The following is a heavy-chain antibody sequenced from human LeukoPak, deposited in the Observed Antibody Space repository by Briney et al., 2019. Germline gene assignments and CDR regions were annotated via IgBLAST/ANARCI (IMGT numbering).Heavy chain of an antibody. CDR3: ARLSVIVGSTLEYYYYYMDV. Sequence: PSQTLSLTCTVSGGSISSGGYYWSWIRQPPGKGLEWIGEINHSGSTNYNPSLKSRVTISVDTSKNQFSLKLTSVTAADTAVYYCARLSVIVGSTLEYYYYYMDVWGRGTLVTVSS. V-gene: IGHV4-30-2*01. D-gene: IGHD1-26*01. CDR2: INHSGST. CDR1: GGSISSGGYY. J-gene: IGHJ2*01.